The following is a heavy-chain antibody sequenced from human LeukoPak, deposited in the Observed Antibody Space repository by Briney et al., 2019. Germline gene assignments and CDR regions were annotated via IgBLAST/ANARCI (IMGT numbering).Heavy chain of an antibody. CDR3: AKDDNWLQFES. D-gene: IGHD5-24*01. V-gene: IGHV3-30*18. CDR2: ILYDGSNK. J-gene: IGHJ5*01. Sequence: GGSLRLSCAASGFTFSSYGMHWVRQAPGKGLEWVAVILYDGSNKYYADSVKGRFTISRDNSKNTLYLQMNSLRAEDTAVYYCAKDDNWLQFESWGQGTLVTVSS. CDR1: GFTFSSYG.